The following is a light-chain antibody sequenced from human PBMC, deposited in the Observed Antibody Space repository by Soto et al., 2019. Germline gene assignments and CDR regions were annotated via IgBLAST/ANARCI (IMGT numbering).Light chain of an antibody. J-gene: IGKJ4*01. Sequence: DIPMTQSPSTLSASVGDRATITCRASQSISSWLAWYQQKPGKAPKLLIYDASSLESGAPSRFSGSGSGTEFTLTISSLQPDDFATYYCQQYNSYSLAFGGGTKVEIK. CDR1: QSISSW. CDR3: QQYNSYSLA. V-gene: IGKV1-5*01. CDR2: DAS.